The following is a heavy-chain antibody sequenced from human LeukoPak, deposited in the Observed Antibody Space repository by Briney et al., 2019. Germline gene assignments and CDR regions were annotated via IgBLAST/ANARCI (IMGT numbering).Heavy chain of an antibody. V-gene: IGHV4-59*01. CDR3: ASVRYPAYCSGGSCYSDYYYSMDV. CDR1: GGSISTYY. CDR2: VDYRGST. Sequence: SETLSLTCTVSGGSISTYYWSWIRQPPGKGLEWIAYVDYRGSTTYNPSLRSRVTISVDTSKNQFSLKLSSVTAADTAVYYCASVRYPAYCSGGSCYSDYYYSMDVWGQGTTVTVSS. D-gene: IGHD2-15*01. J-gene: IGHJ6*02.